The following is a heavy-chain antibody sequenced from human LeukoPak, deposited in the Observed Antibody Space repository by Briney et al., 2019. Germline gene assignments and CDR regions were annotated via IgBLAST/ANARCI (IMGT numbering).Heavy chain of an antibody. CDR2: IWYDGSNK. D-gene: IGHD4-11*01. J-gene: IGHJ6*02. CDR3: ANDYSNYYSYGMDV. V-gene: IGHV3-30*02. CDR1: GFTFSSYG. Sequence: PGGSLRLSCAASGFTFSSYGMHWVRQAPGKGLEWVAVIWYDGSNKYYADSVKGRFTISRDNSKNTLYLQMNSLRVEDTAVYYCANDYSNYYSYGMDVWGQGTTVTVSS.